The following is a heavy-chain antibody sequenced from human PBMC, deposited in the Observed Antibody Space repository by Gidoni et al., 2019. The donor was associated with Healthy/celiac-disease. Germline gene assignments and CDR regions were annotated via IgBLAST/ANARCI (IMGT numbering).Heavy chain of an antibody. CDR1: GGSISSYY. V-gene: IGHV4-59*08. J-gene: IGHJ2*01. CDR2: INYSGST. Sequence: QVQLQESGPGLVKPSETLSLTCPVSGGSISSYYWSWIRQPPGEGLEWSGYINYSGSTNYNPSLKSRVTISVETSKNQFALKRSSVTAADTGVYYCARHAWYFDLWGRGTLVTVSS. CDR3: ARHAWYFDL.